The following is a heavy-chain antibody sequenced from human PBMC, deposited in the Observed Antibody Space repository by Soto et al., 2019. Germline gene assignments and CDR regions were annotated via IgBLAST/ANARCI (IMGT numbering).Heavy chain of an antibody. CDR1: GGSISSYY. CDR2: IYYSGST. J-gene: IGHJ5*02. Sequence: SETLSLTCTVSGGSISSYYWSWIRQPPGKGLEWIGYIYYSGSTNYNPSLKGRVTISVDTSKNQFSLKLSSVTAADTAVYYCARQGDYSRWFDPWGQGTLVTVSS. CDR3: ARQGDYSRWFDP. V-gene: IGHV4-59*01. D-gene: IGHD2-15*01.